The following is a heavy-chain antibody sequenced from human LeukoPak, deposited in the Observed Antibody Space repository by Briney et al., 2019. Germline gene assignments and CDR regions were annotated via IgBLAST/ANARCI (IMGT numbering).Heavy chain of an antibody. D-gene: IGHD1-26*01. V-gene: IGHV4-59*01. CDR1: GGSISSYY. CDR3: ARDSYSGGRGTYYYGMDV. CDR2: IYYSGST. Sequence: SETLSLTCTVSGGSISSYYWSWIRQPPGKGLEWIGYIYYSGSTNYNPSLKSRVTISVDTSKNQFSLKLSSVTAADTAVYYCARDSYSGGRGTYYYGMDVWGKGTTVTVSS. J-gene: IGHJ6*04.